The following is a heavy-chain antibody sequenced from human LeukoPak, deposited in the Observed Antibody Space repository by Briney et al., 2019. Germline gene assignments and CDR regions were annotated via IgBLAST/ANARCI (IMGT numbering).Heavy chain of an antibody. D-gene: IGHD3-22*01. J-gene: IGHJ4*02. CDR3: ARDCDTSTCYDY. CDR1: GMTEMTFRTYW. CDR2: IKQDGSEK. V-gene: IGHV3-7*01. Sequence: GGSLRLSCAASGMTEMTFRTYWMTWVRHAPGKGLQWVANIKQDGSEKYHVESVRGRFTISRDNAKNLLYLQMDSLRAQDTAVYYCARDCDTSTCYDYXGQGTLVTVSS.